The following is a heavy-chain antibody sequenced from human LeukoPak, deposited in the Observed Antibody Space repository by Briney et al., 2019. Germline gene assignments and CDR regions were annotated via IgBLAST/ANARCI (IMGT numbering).Heavy chain of an antibody. CDR3: ERGSRVDL. J-gene: IGHJ4*02. CDR2: IYYSGST. D-gene: IGHD6-13*01. V-gene: IGHV4-38-2*01. CDR1: GYPISSGYY. Sequence: SETLSLTCVVSGYPISSGYYWGWIRQPPGKGLEWIGSIYYSGSTYYNPSLKSRVTISVDTSKNQFSLRLSSVTAADTAVYYCERGSRVDLWGQGNLVTVSS.